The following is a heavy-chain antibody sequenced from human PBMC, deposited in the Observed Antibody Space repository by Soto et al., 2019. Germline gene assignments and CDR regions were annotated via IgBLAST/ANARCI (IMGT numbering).Heavy chain of an antibody. D-gene: IGHD2-15*01. J-gene: IGHJ4*02. Sequence: PSETLSLTCTVSGGSISSGGYYWSWIRQHPGKGLEWIGYIYYSGSTYYNPSLKSRVTISVDTSKNQFSLKLSSVTAADTAVYYCARGMVVSNDYWGQGTLVTVSS. CDR2: IYYSGST. CDR1: GGSISSGGYY. V-gene: IGHV4-31*03. CDR3: ARGMVVSNDY.